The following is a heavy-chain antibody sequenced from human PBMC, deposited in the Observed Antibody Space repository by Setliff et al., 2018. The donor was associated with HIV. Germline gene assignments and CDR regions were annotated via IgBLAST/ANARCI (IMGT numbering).Heavy chain of an antibody. D-gene: IGHD3-22*01. V-gene: IGHV4-38-2*02. CDR2: INHSGST. J-gene: IGHJ1*01. Sequence: SETLSLTCTVSGYSISSGYYWCWIRQLPGKGLDWIGTINHSGSTYYSPSLKSRVNILVDTSKNLFSLTLSSVTAADTAVYYCGRQAYDLVPFDFQKWGQGTLVTVSS. CDR1: GYSISSGYY. CDR3: GRQAYDLVPFDFQK.